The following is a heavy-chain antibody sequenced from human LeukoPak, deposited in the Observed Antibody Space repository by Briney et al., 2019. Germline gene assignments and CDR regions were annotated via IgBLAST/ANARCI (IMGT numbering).Heavy chain of an antibody. D-gene: IGHD5-18*01. CDR3: ARESGYSYGSLDY. CDR2: IIPIFGTA. CDR1: EGTFSSYA. V-gene: IGHV1-69*01. J-gene: IGHJ4*02. Sequence: SVKVSCKASEGTFSSYAISWVRQAPGQGLEWMGGIIPIFGTANYAQKFQGRVTITADESTSTAYMELSSLRSEDTAVYYCARESGYSYGSLDYWGQGTLVTVSS.